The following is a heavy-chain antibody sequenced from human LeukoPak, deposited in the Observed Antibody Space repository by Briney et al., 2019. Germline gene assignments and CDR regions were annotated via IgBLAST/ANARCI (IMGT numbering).Heavy chain of an antibody. CDR3: ARHGRVGTINPSY. Sequence: SETLSLTCTVSGGSISCSSYYWGWIRQPPGKGLEWIGSMYYSGSTYYNPSLKSRATISVDTSKNQFSLKLSSVTAADTAVYYCARHGRVGTINPSYWGQGTLVTVSS. CDR1: GGSISCSSYY. D-gene: IGHD2-15*01. J-gene: IGHJ4*02. CDR2: MYYSGST. V-gene: IGHV4-39*01.